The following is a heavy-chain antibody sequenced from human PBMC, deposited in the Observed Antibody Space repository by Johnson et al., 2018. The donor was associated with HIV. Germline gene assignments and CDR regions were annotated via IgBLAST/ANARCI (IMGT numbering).Heavy chain of an antibody. CDR2: MWYDGSNK. CDR1: GFTFSTYG. Sequence: VHLVESGGGVVQPGRSLRLSCAASGFTFSTYGMHWVRQAPGKGLEWVAVMWYDGSNKYYADSVKGRFTISRDNAKNSLYLQMNSLRAEDTALYYCAKLRPDRSGHRAFDIWGQGTMVTVSS. CDR3: AKLRPDRSGHRAFDI. J-gene: IGHJ3*02. D-gene: IGHD2-15*01. V-gene: IGHV3-33*03.